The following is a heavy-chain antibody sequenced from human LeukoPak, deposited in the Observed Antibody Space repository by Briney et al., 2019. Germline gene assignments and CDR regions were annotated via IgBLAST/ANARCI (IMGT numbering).Heavy chain of an antibody. V-gene: IGHV1-24*01. CDR1: GYTLTDLS. D-gene: IGHD6-13*01. Sequence: ASVKVSCKVSGYTLTDLSMHWVRQAPAKGLEWMGGFDPEDGETIYAQKFQGRVTMTGDTSTDTAYMELSSLRSDDTAVYYCARVVQQLVQDAFDIWGQGTMVTVSS. CDR3: ARVVQQLVQDAFDI. CDR2: FDPEDGET. J-gene: IGHJ3*02.